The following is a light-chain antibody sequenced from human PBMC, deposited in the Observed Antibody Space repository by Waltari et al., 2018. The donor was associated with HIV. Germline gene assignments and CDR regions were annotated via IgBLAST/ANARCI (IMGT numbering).Light chain of an antibody. Sequence: QSPLPHPASVSGSPGHSISLSCTGTSSHVGVSYYVSWYQQHPGKDSKLMIYDVSKRPSGVSNRFSGSKSGNTASLTISGLQAEDEADYYCCSYAGSLVFGGGTKLTVL. CDR2: DVS. CDR1: SSHVGVSYY. V-gene: IGLV2-23*02. CDR3: CSYAGSLV. J-gene: IGLJ2*01.